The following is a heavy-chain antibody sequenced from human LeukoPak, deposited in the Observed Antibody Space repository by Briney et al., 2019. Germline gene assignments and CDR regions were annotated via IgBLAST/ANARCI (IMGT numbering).Heavy chain of an antibody. CDR2: IIPILGIA. CDR1: GGTFSSYA. CDR3: ARATHELEDIVVVPAAWDYFDY. J-gene: IGHJ4*02. V-gene: IGHV1-69*04. D-gene: IGHD2-2*01. Sequence: ASVKVSCKASGGTFSSYAISWVRQAPGQGLEWMGRIIPILGIANYAQKFQGRVTITADKSTSTAYMELSSLRSEDTAVYYCARATHELEDIVVVPAAWDYFDYWGQGALVTVSS.